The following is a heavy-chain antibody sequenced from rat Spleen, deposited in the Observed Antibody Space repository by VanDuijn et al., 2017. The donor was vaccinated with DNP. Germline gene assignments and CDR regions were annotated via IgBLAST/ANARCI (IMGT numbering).Heavy chain of an antibody. CDR2: ISYFGDNT. CDR3: ARHGRRVFDY. CDR1: GFTFSDYY. Sequence: EVRLVESGGGLVQPGRSLKLSCAASGFTFSDYYMAWVRQAPTKGLELVAYISYFGDNTYSGDSVKGRFTISRDNAKSTLYLQMNSLRSVDMATYYCARHGRRVFDYWGQGVMVTVSS. D-gene: IGHD1-11*01. J-gene: IGHJ2*01. V-gene: IGHV5-22*01.